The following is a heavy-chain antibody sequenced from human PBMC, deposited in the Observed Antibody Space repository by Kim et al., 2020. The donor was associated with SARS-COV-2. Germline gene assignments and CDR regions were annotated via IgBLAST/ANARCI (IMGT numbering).Heavy chain of an antibody. V-gene: IGHV4-59*01. D-gene: IGHD6-13*01. J-gene: IGHJ4*02. CDR1: GGSISSYY. CDR2: IYYSGST. CDR3: ARGREGYISSWDLDY. Sequence: SETLSLTCTVSGGSISSYYWSWIRQPPGKGLEWIGYIYYSGSTNYNPSLKSRVTISVDTSKNQFSLKLSSVTAADTAVYYCARGREGYISSWDLDYWGQG.